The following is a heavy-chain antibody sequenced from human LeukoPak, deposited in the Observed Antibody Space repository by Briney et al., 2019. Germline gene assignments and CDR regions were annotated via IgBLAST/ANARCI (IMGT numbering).Heavy chain of an antibody. J-gene: IGHJ5*02. CDR1: GGSFSGYY. CDR2: INHSGST. Sequence: SETLSLTCAVYGGSFSGYYWSRIRQPPGKGLEWIGEINHSGSTNYNPSLKSRVTISVDTSKNQFSLKLSSVTAADAAVYYCARGRTYYYGSGSRNWFDPWGQGTLVTVSS. V-gene: IGHV4-34*01. CDR3: ARGRTYYYGSGSRNWFDP. D-gene: IGHD3-10*01.